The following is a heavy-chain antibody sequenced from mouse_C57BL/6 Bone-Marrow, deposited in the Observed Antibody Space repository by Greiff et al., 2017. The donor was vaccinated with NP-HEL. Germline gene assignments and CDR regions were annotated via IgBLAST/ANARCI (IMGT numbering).Heavy chain of an antibody. V-gene: IGHV6-3*01. CDR1: GFTFSDYW. J-gene: IGHJ4*01. Sequence: EVQVVESGGGLVQPGGSMKLSCVASGFTFSDYWMNWVRQSPEKGLEWVAQIRLKSDTYATHYAESVQGRFTISRDDSNSSLYLQKNDLRAKGTGIYCWTGLGGIYDAIGYLGQRTSVTGSS. CDR2: IRLKSDTYAT. CDR3: TGLGGIYDAIGY. D-gene: IGHD3-3*01.